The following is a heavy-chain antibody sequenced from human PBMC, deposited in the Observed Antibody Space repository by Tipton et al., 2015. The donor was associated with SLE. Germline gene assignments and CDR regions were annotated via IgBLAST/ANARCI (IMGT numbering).Heavy chain of an antibody. CDR2: IYHSGST. CDR1: GYSISSGFY. V-gene: IGHV4-38-2*02. Sequence: TLSLTCTVSGYSISSGFYWGWIRQPPGKGLEWIGNIYHSGSTFYNPSLKSRVTISVDTSKNQFSLKLSSVTAADTAVYYCANLSSGWYNYWGQGTLVTVSS. CDR3: ANLSSGWYNY. D-gene: IGHD6-19*01. J-gene: IGHJ4*02.